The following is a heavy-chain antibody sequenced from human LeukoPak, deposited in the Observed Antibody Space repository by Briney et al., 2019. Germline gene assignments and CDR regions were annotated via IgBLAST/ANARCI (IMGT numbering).Heavy chain of an antibody. CDR3: ARDPVDTAMVWPRLAYYYYGMDV. D-gene: IGHD5-18*01. J-gene: IGHJ6*02. Sequence: SVKVSCKASGGTFSSYAISWVRQAPGQGLEWMGRIIPILGIAIYAQKFQGRVTITADKSTSTAYMELSSLRSEDTAVYYCARDPVDTAMVWPRLAYYYYGMDVWGQGTTVTVSS. CDR1: GGTFSSYA. CDR2: IIPILGIA. V-gene: IGHV1-69*04.